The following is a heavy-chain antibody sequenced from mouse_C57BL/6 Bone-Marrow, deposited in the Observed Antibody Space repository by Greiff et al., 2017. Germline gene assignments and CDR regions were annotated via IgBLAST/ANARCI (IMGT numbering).Heavy chain of an antibody. CDR2: ISSGGSYT. Sequence: DVMLVESGGDLVKPGGSLNLSCAASGFTFSSYGLSWVRQPPDKRLEWVATISSGGSYTYYPDSVKGRFTISRDNAKNTLYLQMSSLKSEDTAMYYAARQITSGDYWGQGTTLTVSA. CDR1: GFTFSSYG. D-gene: IGHD1-1*01. J-gene: IGHJ2*01. CDR3: ARQITSGDY. V-gene: IGHV5-6*02.